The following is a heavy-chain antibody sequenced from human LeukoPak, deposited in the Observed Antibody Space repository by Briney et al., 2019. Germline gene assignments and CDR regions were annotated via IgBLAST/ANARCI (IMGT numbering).Heavy chain of an antibody. CDR2: ISWNSGSI. V-gene: IGHV3-9*03. CDR1: GFTFDDYA. J-gene: IGHJ4*02. Sequence: GRSLRLSCAAPGFTFDDYAMHWVRQAPGKGLEWVSGISWNSGSIGYADSVKGRFTISRDNAKNSLYLQMNSLRAEDMALYYCAKDVVAASTGFFDYWGQGTLVTVSS. D-gene: IGHD1-14*01. CDR3: AKDVVAASTGFFDY.